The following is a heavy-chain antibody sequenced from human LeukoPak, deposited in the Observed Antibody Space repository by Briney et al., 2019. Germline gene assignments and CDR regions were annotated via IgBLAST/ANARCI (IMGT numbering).Heavy chain of an antibody. CDR1: GGTFSSYA. Sequence: GASVKVSCKASGGTFSSYAICWVRQAPGQGLEWMGGIMTIFGSANYAQKFQGRLTITADESTSTTYMELSSLRAEDTAVYYCARAEMATITGFDYWGQGTLVTVSS. V-gene: IGHV1-69*13. J-gene: IGHJ4*02. CDR3: ARAEMATITGFDY. CDR2: IMTIFGSA. D-gene: IGHD5-24*01.